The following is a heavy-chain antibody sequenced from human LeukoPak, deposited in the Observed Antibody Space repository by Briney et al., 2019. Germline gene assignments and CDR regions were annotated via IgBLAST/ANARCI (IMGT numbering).Heavy chain of an antibody. V-gene: IGHV4-34*01. D-gene: IGHD4-11*01. CDR3: AAVYSNVDV. CDR2: INHSGST. Sequence: SETLSLTCVVYGGSFSGYYFSWIRQPPGKGLEWIGEINHSGSTDYNPSLKSRVTISGDTSKNQFSLKLSSVTAADTAVYYCAAVYSNVDVWGKGTTVTVSS. CDR1: GGSFSGYY. J-gene: IGHJ6*04.